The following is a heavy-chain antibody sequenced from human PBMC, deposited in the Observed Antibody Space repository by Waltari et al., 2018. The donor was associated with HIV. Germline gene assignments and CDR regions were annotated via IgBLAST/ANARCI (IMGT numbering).Heavy chain of an antibody. J-gene: IGHJ6*02. V-gene: IGHV1-8*01. CDR1: GYTFTSYA. CDR3: ARRYIVVVPAAINYGMDV. Sequence: QVQLVQSGAEVKKPGASVKVSCKASGYTFTSYAINWVRQATGQGLEWMGWMNPNSGNTGYARKYQGRVTMTRNTSISTAYMELSILRSEDTAVYYCARRYIVVVPAAINYGMDVWGQGTTVTVSS. D-gene: IGHD2-2*01. CDR2: MNPNSGNT.